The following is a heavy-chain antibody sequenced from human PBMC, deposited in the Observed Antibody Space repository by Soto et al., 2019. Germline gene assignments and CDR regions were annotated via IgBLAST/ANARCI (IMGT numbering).Heavy chain of an antibody. Sequence: SETLSLTCTVSGGSISSGGYYWSWIRQHPGKGLEWIGYIYYSGSTYYNPSLKSRVTISVDTSKNQFSLKLSSVTAADTAVYYCARTRMTTVTFFDYWGQGTLVTVSS. CDR2: IYYSGST. CDR1: GGSISSGGYY. D-gene: IGHD4-17*01. V-gene: IGHV4-31*03. J-gene: IGHJ4*02. CDR3: ARTRMTTVTFFDY.